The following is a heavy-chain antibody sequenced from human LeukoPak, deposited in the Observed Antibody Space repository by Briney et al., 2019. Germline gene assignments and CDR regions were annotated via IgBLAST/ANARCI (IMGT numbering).Heavy chain of an antibody. V-gene: IGHV3-21*01. CDR3: AKEGEGHITMKALLTRDLDY. J-gene: IGHJ4*02. CDR1: GFTFSSYS. D-gene: IGHD3-22*01. Sequence: GGSLRLSCAASGFTFSSYSMNWVRQAPGKGLEWVSSISSSSSYIYYADSVKGRFTISRDNAKNSLYLQMNSLRAEVTAVYYCAKEGEGHITMKALLTRDLDYWGQGTLVTVSS. CDR2: ISSSSSYI.